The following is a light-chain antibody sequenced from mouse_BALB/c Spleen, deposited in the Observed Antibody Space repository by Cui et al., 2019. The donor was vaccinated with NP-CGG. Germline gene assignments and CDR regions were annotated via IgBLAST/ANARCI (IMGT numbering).Light chain of an antibody. CDR2: GTN. J-gene: IGLJ1*01. Sequence: HAVVTPESALTTSPGETVTLTCRSSTGAVTTSNYANWVQEKPDHLFTGLIGGTNNRAPGIPARFSGSLIGDKAALTITGPQTEDEAIYFCALWYSNHWVFGGGTKLTVL. V-gene: IGLV1*01. CDR3: ALWYSNHWV. CDR1: TGAVTTSNY.